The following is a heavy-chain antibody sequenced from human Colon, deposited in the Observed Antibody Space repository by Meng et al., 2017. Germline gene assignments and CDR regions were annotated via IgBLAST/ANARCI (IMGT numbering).Heavy chain of an antibody. CDR1: GSMTGADSYY. CDR3: GRAPDY. V-gene: IGHV4-39*07. Sequence: SETLSLTCSASGSMTGADSYYWGWIRQSPGKGLEWIGSHYYSGKTYYNPSLKSRVTISVDASKSQFSLKLTSVTAADTAVYFCGRAPDYWGQGTLVTVSS. CDR2: HYYSGKT. J-gene: IGHJ4*02.